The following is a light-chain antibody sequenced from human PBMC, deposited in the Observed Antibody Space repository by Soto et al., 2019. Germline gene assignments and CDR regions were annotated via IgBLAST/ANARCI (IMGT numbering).Light chain of an antibody. J-gene: IGLJ1*01. CDR2: DVS. CDR3: SSYTSSSTLFYV. Sequence: QSFLTQPASVSGSPGQSITISCTGTSSDVGGYNYVSWYQQHPGKAPKLMIYDVSNRPSGVSNRFSGSKSGNTASLTISGLQAEDEADYYCSSYTSSSTLFYVFGTGTKVTVL. CDR1: SSDVGGYNY. V-gene: IGLV2-14*01.